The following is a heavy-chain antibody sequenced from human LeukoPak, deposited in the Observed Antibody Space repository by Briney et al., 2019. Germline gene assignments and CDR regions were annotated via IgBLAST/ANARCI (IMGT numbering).Heavy chain of an antibody. Sequence: GGSLRLSCAASGFTFSSYAMHWVRQAPGKGLEWVAVISYDGSNKYYADSVKGRFTISRDNSKNTLYLQMNSLRAEDTAAYYCARDPVLLWFGARSDSFDYWGQGTLVTVSS. CDR3: ARDPVLLWFGARSDSFDY. V-gene: IGHV3-30-3*01. J-gene: IGHJ4*02. D-gene: IGHD3-10*01. CDR2: ISYDGSNK. CDR1: GFTFSSYA.